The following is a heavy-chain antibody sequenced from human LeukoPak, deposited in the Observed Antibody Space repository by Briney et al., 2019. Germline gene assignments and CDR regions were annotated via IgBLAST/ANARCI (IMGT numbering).Heavy chain of an antibody. Sequence: GGSLRLSCAASGFTFSSYGMHWVRQAPGKGLEWVAVIWYDGSNKYYADSVKGRFTISRDNSKNTLYLQVNSLRAEDTAVYYCARDRANYYDSSGYYLQDYWGQGTLVTVSS. CDR1: GFTFSSYG. V-gene: IGHV3-33*01. CDR3: ARDRANYYDSSGYYLQDY. CDR2: IWYDGSNK. J-gene: IGHJ4*02. D-gene: IGHD3-22*01.